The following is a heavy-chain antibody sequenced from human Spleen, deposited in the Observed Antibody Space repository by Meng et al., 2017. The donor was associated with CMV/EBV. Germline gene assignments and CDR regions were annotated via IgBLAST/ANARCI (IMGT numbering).Heavy chain of an antibody. Sequence: GESLKISCAASGFPFSSYSMNWVRQAPGKGLEWVSYIDTTGSTIYYADSVKGRFTVSRDNAKRILYLQMNSLRDEDTAVYYCARDRGSTGFSAFGMDVWGQGTTVTSP. CDR3: ARDRGSTGFSAFGMDV. D-gene: IGHD2-8*02. J-gene: IGHJ6*02. V-gene: IGHV3-48*02. CDR1: GFPFSSYS. CDR2: IDTTGSTI.